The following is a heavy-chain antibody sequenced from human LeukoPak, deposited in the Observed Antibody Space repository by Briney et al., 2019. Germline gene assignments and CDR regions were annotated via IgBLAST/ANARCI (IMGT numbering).Heavy chain of an antibody. V-gene: IGHV3-30-3*01. CDR1: GFTFSSYA. Sequence: GVSLRLSCAASGFTFSSYAMHWVRQAPGKGLEWVAVISYDGSNKYYADSVKGRFTISRDNSKNTLYLQMNSLRTEDTAVFYCARQAARPYDYWGQGTLVTVSS. CDR2: ISYDGSNK. J-gene: IGHJ4*02. CDR3: ARQAARPYDY. D-gene: IGHD6-6*01.